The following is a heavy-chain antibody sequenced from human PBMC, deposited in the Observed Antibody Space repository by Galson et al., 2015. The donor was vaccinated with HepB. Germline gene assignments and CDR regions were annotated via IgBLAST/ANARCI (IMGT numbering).Heavy chain of an antibody. J-gene: IGHJ4*02. D-gene: IGHD2-2*02. V-gene: IGHV1-69*04. CDR1: GDTFSSYA. CDR3: ARDGDTIPSYYFDY. CDR2: IIPLLGIA. Sequence: SVKVSCKASGDTFSSYAISWVRQAPGQGLEWMGRIIPLLGIANYAQKFQGRVTITADKSTSTAYMELSSLRSEDTAVYYCARDGDTIPSYYFDYWCQGTLVTVYS.